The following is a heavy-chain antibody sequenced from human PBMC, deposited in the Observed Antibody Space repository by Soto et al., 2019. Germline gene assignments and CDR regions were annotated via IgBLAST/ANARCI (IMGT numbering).Heavy chain of an antibody. Sequence: VQLLESGGGLVQPGGSLRLSCAASGYTFTSYGISWVRQAPGQGLEWMGWISAYNGNTNYAQKLQGRVTMTTDTSTSTAYMELRSLRSDDTAVYYCARVVWVGWYYDYWGQGTLVTVSS. CDR3: ARVVWVGWYYDY. V-gene: IGHV1-18*04. D-gene: IGHD6-19*01. J-gene: IGHJ4*02. CDR1: GYTFTSYG. CDR2: ISAYNGNT.